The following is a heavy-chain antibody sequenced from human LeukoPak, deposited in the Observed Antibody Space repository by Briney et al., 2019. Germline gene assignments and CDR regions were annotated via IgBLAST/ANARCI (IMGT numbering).Heavy chain of an antibody. J-gene: IGHJ3*02. Sequence: ASVKVSCKASGYTFTGYYMHWGRQAPGQGLEWMGRINPNSGGTNYAQKFQGRVTMTRDTSISTAYMELSRLRSDDTAVYYCARLLVYGGNSDAFDIWGQGTMVTVSS. CDR3: ARLLVYGGNSDAFDI. CDR1: GYTFTGYY. D-gene: IGHD4-23*01. CDR2: INPNSGGT. V-gene: IGHV1-2*06.